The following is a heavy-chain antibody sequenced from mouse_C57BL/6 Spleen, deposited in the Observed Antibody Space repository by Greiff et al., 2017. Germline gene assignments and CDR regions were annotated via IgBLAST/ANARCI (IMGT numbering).Heavy chain of an antibody. CDR2: IHQNSGST. Sequence: QVQLQQPGAELVKPGASVKFSCKASGYTFTSYWMRWVKQRPGQGLEWIGMIHQNSGSTNYNEKFKSKATLTVNKSSSTAYMQLSSLTSEDSAVYYCARGGGTTVVAKAYWGQGTLVTVSA. J-gene: IGHJ3*01. D-gene: IGHD1-1*01. CDR1: GYTFTSYW. V-gene: IGHV1-64*01. CDR3: ARGGGTTVVAKAY.